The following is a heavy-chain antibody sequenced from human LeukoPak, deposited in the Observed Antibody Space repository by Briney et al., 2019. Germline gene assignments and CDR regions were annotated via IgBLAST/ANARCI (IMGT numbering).Heavy chain of an antibody. CDR2: ISGSGGST. CDR1: GFTFSSYA. V-gene: IGHV3-23*01. Sequence: AGGSLRLSCAASGFTFSSYAMSWVRQAPGKGLEWVSAISGSGGSTYYADSVKGRFTISRDNSKNTLYLQMNSLRAEDTAVYYCAKGDTAMGNYYYGMDVWGQGTTVTVSS. D-gene: IGHD5-18*01. J-gene: IGHJ6*02. CDR3: AKGDTAMGNYYYGMDV.